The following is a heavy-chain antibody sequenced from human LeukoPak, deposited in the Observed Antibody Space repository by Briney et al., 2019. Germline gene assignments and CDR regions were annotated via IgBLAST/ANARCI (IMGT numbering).Heavy chain of an antibody. CDR1: GLAFSAYK. CDR2: ISSSSSYI. V-gene: IGHV3-21*04. D-gene: IGHD4-11*01. J-gene: IGHJ4*02. Sequence: PGGSLRLSCAASGLAFSAYKMHWVRQAPGKGLEWVSSISSSSSYIYYADSVKGRFTISRDNSKNTLYLQMNSLRAEDTAVYYCAKARFTVTNYFDYWGQGTLVTVSS. CDR3: AKARFTVTNYFDY.